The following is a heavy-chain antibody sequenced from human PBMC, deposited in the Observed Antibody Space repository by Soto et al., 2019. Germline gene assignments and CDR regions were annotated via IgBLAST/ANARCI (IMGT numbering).Heavy chain of an antibody. CDR2: ISGYNGRT. CDR3: AREGYSSGFDPFDF. J-gene: IGHJ3*01. Sequence: ASVKVSCKASGYNFRNFGITWVRQASGLGLEWLGWISGYNGRTSSARNFRDRVVLTTDTATNTAYMELRSLTSDDTAIYYCAREGYSSGFDPFDFWGQGTKGTVSS. CDR1: GYNFRNFG. V-gene: IGHV1-18*01. D-gene: IGHD5-18*01.